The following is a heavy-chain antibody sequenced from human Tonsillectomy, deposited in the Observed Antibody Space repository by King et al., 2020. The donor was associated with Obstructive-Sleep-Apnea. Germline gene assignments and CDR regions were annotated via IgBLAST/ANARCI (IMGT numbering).Heavy chain of an antibody. CDR1: GSSTTSSSYY. CDR2: VYYTGNT. D-gene: IGHD1-26*01. J-gene: IGHJ4*02. Sequence: QVQLQESGPGLVKPSETLSLTCTVAGSSTTSSSYYWGWIRQPPGKGLEWIWSVYYTGNTSYNPSLKTRVTISRDTSKSQFSLELNSVTAADTATYYCARRYSGSYPFAYWGQGTLVTVSS. CDR3: ARRYSGSYPFAY. V-gene: IGHV4-39*01.